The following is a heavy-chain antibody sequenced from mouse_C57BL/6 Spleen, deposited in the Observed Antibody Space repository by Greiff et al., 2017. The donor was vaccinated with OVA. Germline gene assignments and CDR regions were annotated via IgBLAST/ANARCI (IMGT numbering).Heavy chain of an antibody. CDR2: ISDGGSYT. CDR1: GFPFSSYA. J-gene: IGHJ3*01. Sequence: VPLVESGGGLVTPGGSLKLSCAASGFPFSSYAMSWVRPTPAKRLEWVATISDGGSYTYYPDNVKGRFTISRDNAKNNLYLQMSHLKSEDTARYYCARDEGWFAYWGQGTLVTVSA. CDR3: ARDEGWFAY. V-gene: IGHV5-4*01.